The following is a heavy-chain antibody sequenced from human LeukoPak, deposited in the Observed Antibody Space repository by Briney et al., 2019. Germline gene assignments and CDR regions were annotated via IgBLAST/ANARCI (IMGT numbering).Heavy chain of an antibody. CDR1: GFTFDDYA. V-gene: IGHV3-9*01. Sequence: GGSLRLSCAASGFTFDDYAMHWVRQAPGKGLEWVSGISWNSGSIGYADSVKGRFTISRDNAKNSLYLQMNSLRTEDTALYYCAKGGVVVTTMTDYWGQGTLVTVSS. CDR3: AKGGVVVTTMTDY. D-gene: IGHD2-21*02. J-gene: IGHJ4*02. CDR2: ISWNSGSI.